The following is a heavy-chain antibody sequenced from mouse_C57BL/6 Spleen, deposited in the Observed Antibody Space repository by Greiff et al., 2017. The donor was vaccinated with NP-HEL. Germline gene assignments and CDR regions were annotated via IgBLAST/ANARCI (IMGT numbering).Heavy chain of an antibody. CDR3: ARRASPYYFDY. J-gene: IGHJ2*01. V-gene: IGHV1-82*01. CDR1: GYAFSSSW. D-gene: IGHD3-1*01. Sequence: VKLMESGPELVKPGASVKISCKASGYAFSSSWMNWVKQRPGEGLEWIGRIYPGDGDTNYNGKFKGKATLTADKSSSTAYMQLSSLTSEDSAVYFCARRASPYYFDYWGQGTTLTVSS. CDR2: IYPGDGDT.